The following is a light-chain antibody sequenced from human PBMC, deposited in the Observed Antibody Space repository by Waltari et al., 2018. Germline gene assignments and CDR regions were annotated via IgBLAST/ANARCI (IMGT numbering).Light chain of an antibody. V-gene: IGKV1-9*01. CDR3: QQLNSYQWT. J-gene: IGKJ1*01. CDR1: QGISNY. Sequence: IQLTPSPSYLSASAVERATINCRASQGISNYLAWYQQKPGKAPKLLIYAASTLQSGVPSRFSGSGSGTDFTLTISSLQPEDFATYYCQQLNSYQWTFGQGTKVEIK. CDR2: AAS.